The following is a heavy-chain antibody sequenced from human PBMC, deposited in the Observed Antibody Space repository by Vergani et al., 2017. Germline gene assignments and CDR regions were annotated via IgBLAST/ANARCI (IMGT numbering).Heavy chain of an antibody. V-gene: IGHV3-7*01. J-gene: IGHJ2*01. CDR1: GFSLSRFW. CDR2: ISPDGSET. CDR3: VRLPRGHWNFGL. Sequence: EVQVVESGGGLVQPGGSLRLSCAASGFSLSRFWMSWVRQAPEKGLGWVAHISPDGSETSYVDSVKGRFTSSRDNTKNSLSLKMSSLRVEDTAVHYCVRLPRGHWNFGLWGRGTLLTVSS.